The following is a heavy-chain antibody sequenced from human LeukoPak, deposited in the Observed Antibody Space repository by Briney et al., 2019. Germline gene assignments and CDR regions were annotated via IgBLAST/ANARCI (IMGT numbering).Heavy chain of an antibody. V-gene: IGHV3-9*01. CDR2: ISWNSGSI. CDR1: GFTFDDYA. Sequence: PGGSLRLSCAASGFTFDDYAMHWVRQAPGKGLEWVSGISWNSGSIGYADSVKGRFTISRDSAKNSLYLQMNSLRAEDTALYYCAKDRHWGQGTLVTVSS. CDR3: AKDRH. J-gene: IGHJ4*02.